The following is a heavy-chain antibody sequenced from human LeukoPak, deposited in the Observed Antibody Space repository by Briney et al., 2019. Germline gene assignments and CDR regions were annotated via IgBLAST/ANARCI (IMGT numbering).Heavy chain of an antibody. Sequence: LSLTCTVSGGSISSGGYYWSWVRQAPGKGLEWVSFISTDGSTIQYADSVKGRFTISRDNAKNSLYLQMNSLRAEDTAVYYCANNPRTVTTSYWGQGTLVTVSS. J-gene: IGHJ4*02. CDR3: ANNPRTVTTSY. V-gene: IGHV3-11*04. CDR2: ISTDGSTI. CDR1: GGSISSGGYY. D-gene: IGHD1-7*01.